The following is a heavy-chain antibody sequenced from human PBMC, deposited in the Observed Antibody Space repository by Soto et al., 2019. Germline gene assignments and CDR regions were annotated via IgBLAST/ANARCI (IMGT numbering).Heavy chain of an antibody. CDR2: INAGNGNT. J-gene: IGHJ4*02. V-gene: IGHV1-3*01. Sequence: ASVKVSCKASGYTFTSYAMHWVRQAPGQRLEWMGWINAGNGNTKYAQKFQGRVTLTTDTSTTTAYMELRSLRSDDTAVYYCAVGGDSSGYKDFDYWGQGTLVTVSS. CDR3: AVGGDSSGYKDFDY. CDR1: GYTFTSYA. D-gene: IGHD3-22*01.